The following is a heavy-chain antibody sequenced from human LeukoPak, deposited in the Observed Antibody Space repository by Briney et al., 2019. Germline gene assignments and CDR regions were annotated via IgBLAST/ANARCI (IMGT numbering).Heavy chain of an antibody. D-gene: IGHD6-19*01. J-gene: IGHJ4*02. CDR2: IKQEGSEK. CDR1: GFTLSSYW. Sequence: GGSLRLSCGASGFTLSSYWMTWVRHAPGGGLGWVANIKQEGSEKYYVDSVKGRFTISRDNAKNSLYLQMKSLRADDAGVYFCARVVFDSSDWYHLDSWGQGTLVTVSS. CDR3: ARVVFDSSDWYHLDS. V-gene: IGHV3-7*01.